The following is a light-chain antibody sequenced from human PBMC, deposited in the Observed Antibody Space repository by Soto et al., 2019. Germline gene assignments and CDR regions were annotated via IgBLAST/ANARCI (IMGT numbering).Light chain of an antibody. CDR1: QFVSSGY. V-gene: IGKV3-20*01. CDR2: GAS. J-gene: IGKJ4*01. CDR3: QPYGSSPLT. Sequence: EIVLTQSPGSLSLSPGEGATLSCRASQFVSSGYLAWYQQRPGQPPRVLIYGASRRATGIPDRFSGSGSGTDFTLTISRLEPEDSAVYYCQPYGSSPLTFGGGTKVEIK.